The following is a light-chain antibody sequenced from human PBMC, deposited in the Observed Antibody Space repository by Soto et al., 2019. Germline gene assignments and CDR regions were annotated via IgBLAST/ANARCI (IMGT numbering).Light chain of an antibody. J-gene: IGKJ1*01. Sequence: DFQMTQSPSTLSASVGDRGTIPCRASENIRSRFAWFQQKPGKAPKLLIYDASSLESGVPQRFSGSGSGTEFTLTIRSLQTDDFSTYYCQQYHSYWTFGQGTKVDI. V-gene: IGKV1-5*01. CDR2: DAS. CDR1: ENIRSR. CDR3: QQYHSYWT.